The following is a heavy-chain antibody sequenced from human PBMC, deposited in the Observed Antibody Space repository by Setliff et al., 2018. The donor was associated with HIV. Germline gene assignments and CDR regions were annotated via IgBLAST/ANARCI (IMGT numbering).Heavy chain of an antibody. Sequence: SVKVSCKASGYTFNTYGISWVRQAPGQGLEWMGGIIPIFGTANYAQKFQGRVTITADESTSTAYMELSSLRSEDTAVYYCAATYYYDSSGLHGFDYWGQGTLVTVSS. D-gene: IGHD3-22*01. CDR2: IIPIFGTA. CDR3: AATYYYDSSGLHGFDY. V-gene: IGHV1-69*13. CDR1: GYTFNTYG. J-gene: IGHJ4*02.